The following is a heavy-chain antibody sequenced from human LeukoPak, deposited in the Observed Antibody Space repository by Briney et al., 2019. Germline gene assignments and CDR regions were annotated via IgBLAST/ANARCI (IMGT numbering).Heavy chain of an antibody. CDR2: ISSNGGST. CDR1: GFTFSSYA. Sequence: PGGSLRLSCSASGFTFSSYAMHWVRQAPGKGLEYVSAISSNGGSTYYADSVKGRFTISRDNSKNTLYLQMSSLRAEDTAVYYCVKTPPDYYDSSGYYFDYWGQGTLVTVSS. D-gene: IGHD3-22*01. J-gene: IGHJ4*02. V-gene: IGHV3-64D*09. CDR3: VKTPPDYYDSSGYYFDY.